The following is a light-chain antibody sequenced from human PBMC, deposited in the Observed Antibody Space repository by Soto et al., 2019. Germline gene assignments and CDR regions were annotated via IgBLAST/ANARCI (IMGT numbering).Light chain of an antibody. CDR2: EGI. CDR3: CPYVGATTYV. J-gene: IGLJ1*01. CDR1: SSNIGGYNV. Sequence: QSVLTQPASVSGSPGQSITISCSGTSSNIGGYNVVSWYQQHPGKAPKVIVYEGIKRPPGVSDRFSGSTSGSTASLTISGLQAEDEAEYYCCPYVGATTYVFGSGTKVTVL. V-gene: IGLV2-23*01.